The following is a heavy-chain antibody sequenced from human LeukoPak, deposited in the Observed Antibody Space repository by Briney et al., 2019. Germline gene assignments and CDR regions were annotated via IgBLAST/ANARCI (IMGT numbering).Heavy chain of an antibody. CDR3: ASPPGRPNGD. Sequence: PGRSLRLSCAASGFTFSSYGMHWVRQAPGKGLEWVAVIWYDGSNKYYADSVKGRFTISRDNSKNTLYLQMNSLRAEDTAMYYCASPPGRPNGDWGQGTLVTVSS. CDR1: GFTFSSYG. D-gene: IGHD7-27*01. J-gene: IGHJ4*02. CDR2: IWYDGSNK. V-gene: IGHV3-33*01.